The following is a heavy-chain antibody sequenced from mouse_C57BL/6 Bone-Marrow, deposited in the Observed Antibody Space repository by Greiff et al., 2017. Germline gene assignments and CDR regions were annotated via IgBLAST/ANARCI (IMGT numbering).Heavy chain of an antibody. J-gene: IGHJ1*03. CDR3: AREPYYYGSSYDWYFDV. CDR1: GYTFTDYN. V-gene: IGHV1-18*01. CDR2: INPNNGGT. D-gene: IGHD1-1*01. Sequence: VQLQQSGPELVKPGASVKIPCKASGYTFTDYNMDWVKQSHGKSLEWIGDINPNNGGTIYNQKFKGKATLTVDKSSSTAYMELRSLTSEDTAVYYCAREPYYYGSSYDWYFDVWGTGTTVTVSS.